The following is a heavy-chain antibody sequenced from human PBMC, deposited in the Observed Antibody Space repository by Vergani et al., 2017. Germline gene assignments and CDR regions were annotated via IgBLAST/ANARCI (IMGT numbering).Heavy chain of an antibody. Sequence: EVQLVESGGGLVQPGGSLRLSCAASGFTFSSYWMHWVRQAPGTGLVWVSRINSDGSSTSYADSVEGRFTISRDNAKNTLYLQMNSLRAEDTAVYYCARAAVTAGPSWFDPWGQGTLVTVSS. V-gene: IGHV3-74*01. CDR2: INSDGSST. CDR1: GFTFSSYW. CDR3: ARAAVTAGPSWFDP. J-gene: IGHJ5*02. D-gene: IGHD2-2*01.